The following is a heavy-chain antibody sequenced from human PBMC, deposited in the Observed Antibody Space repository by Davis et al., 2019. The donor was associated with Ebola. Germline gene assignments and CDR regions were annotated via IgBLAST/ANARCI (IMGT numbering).Heavy chain of an antibody. CDR2: ISYDGSNE. J-gene: IGHJ4*02. CDR3: VRDNGYSSG. Sequence: GESLKISCAASGFTFSYYAMDWVRQAPGKGLEWVALISYDGSNEHNADSVKGRFTISRDNSKNTLYLQMNSLRVEDTAVYYCVRDNGYSSGWGQGTLVTVSS. CDR1: GFTFSYYA. V-gene: IGHV3-30-3*01. D-gene: IGHD6-19*01.